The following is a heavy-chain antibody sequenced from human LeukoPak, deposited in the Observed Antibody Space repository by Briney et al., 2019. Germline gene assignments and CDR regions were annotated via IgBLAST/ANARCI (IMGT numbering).Heavy chain of an antibody. CDR3: AIDRSSGWYELGAFDY. V-gene: IGHV3-30*03. CDR1: GFTFSGYV. D-gene: IGHD6-19*01. Sequence: GGSLRLSCAASGFTFSGYVMHWVRQAPGKGLEWVAVISHDGNNKYYADSVKGRFTISRDNSKNTLYLQMYGLRTEDTAVYYCAIDRSSGWYELGAFDYWGQGTLVAVSS. J-gene: IGHJ4*02. CDR2: ISHDGNNK.